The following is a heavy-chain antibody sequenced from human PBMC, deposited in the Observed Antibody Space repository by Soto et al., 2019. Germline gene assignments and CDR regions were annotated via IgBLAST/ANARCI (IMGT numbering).Heavy chain of an antibody. J-gene: IGHJ4*02. Sequence: PGGSLRLSCEASGYSFRSYGMHWVRQLPGKGLEWLAAISYGDIKKFYEGSVKGRFTISRDNSKNTLYLQMNSLRAEDTAVYYCARDGPHYGDYPYFFDYWGQGTLVTVSS. D-gene: IGHD4-17*01. V-gene: IGHV3-33*05. CDR3: ARDGPHYGDYPYFFDY. CDR1: GYSFRSYG. CDR2: ISYGDIKK.